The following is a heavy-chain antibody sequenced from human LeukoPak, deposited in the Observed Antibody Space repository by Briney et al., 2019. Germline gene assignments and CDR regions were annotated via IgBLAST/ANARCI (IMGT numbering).Heavy chain of an antibody. J-gene: IGHJ6*02. Sequence: PGRSLRLSCAASGFTFSSYGMHWVRQAPGKGLEWVAVISYDGSNKYYADSVKGRFTISRDNSKNTLYLQMNSLRAEDTAVYYCAKAIHRGYSYGYYYYYGMDVWGQGTTVTVSS. CDR1: GFTFSSYG. V-gene: IGHV3-30*18. CDR3: AKAIHRGYSYGYYYYYGMDV. CDR2: ISYDGSNK. D-gene: IGHD5-18*01.